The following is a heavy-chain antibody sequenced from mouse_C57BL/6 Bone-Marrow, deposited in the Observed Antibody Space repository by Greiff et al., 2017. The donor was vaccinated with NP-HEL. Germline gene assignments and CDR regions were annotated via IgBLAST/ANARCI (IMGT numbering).Heavy chain of an antibody. Sequence: VHVKQSGAELVRPGASVKLSCTASGFNIKDDYMHWVKQRPEQGLEWIGWIDPENGDTEYASKFQGKATITADTSSNTAYLQLSSLTSEDTAVYYCTTSYYGKGWGQGTTLTVSS. CDR3: TTSYYGKG. V-gene: IGHV14-4*01. J-gene: IGHJ2*01. CDR2: IDPENGDT. D-gene: IGHD1-1*01. CDR1: GFNIKDDY.